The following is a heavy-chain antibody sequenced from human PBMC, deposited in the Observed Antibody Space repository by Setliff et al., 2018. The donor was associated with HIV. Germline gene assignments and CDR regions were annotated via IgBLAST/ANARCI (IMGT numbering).Heavy chain of an antibody. Sequence: GGSLRLSCAASRFTFSSYAMSWVRQAPGKGLESVANVKQDGTETLYVDSVKGRFTISRDNANNLVYLQMNSLRVEDTAVYFCARWGSGSYERVFDYWGQGMLVTVSS. CDR3: ARWGSGSYERVFDY. CDR1: RFTFSSYA. CDR2: VKQDGTET. J-gene: IGHJ4*02. D-gene: IGHD1-26*01. V-gene: IGHV3-7*01.